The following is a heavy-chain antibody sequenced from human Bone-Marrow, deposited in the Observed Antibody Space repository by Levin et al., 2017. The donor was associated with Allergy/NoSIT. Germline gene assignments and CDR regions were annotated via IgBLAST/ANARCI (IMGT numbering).Heavy chain of an antibody. V-gene: IGHV4-39*07. D-gene: IGHD3-3*01. CDR3: ASTFGVVSNNFDY. J-gene: IGHJ4*02. CDR1: GGSISNSRYY. Sequence: GSLRLSCTVSGGSISNSRYYWGWIRQPPGKGVEWIGSIYYSGITYYNPSLKSRVTISIDTSKNQFSLKINSVTAAETAIYYCASTFGVVSNNFDYWGQGTLVTVSS. CDR2: IYYSGIT.